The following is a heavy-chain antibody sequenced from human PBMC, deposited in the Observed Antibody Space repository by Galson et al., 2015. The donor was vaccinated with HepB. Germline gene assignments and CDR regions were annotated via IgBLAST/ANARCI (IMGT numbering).Heavy chain of an antibody. V-gene: IGHV3-53*01. CDR1: GFTVSSNY. D-gene: IGHD4-23*01. J-gene: IGHJ4*02. CDR2: IYSGGST. CDR3: ASRYGGNSGGYFDY. Sequence: SLRLSCAASGFTVSSNYMSWVRQAPGKGLEWVSVIYSGGSTYYADSVKGRFTISRDNSKNTLYLQMNSLRAEDTAVYYCASRYGGNSGGYFDYWGQGTLVTVSS.